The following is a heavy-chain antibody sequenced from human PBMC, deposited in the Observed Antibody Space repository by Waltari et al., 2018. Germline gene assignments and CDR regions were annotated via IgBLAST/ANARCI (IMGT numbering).Heavy chain of an antibody. V-gene: IGHV3-48*03. CDR1: GFTFSSYE. Sequence: EVQLVESGGGLVQPGGSLRLSCAASGFTFSSYEMNWCRQAPGKGLEWLSCSSSGATMRYYKDSVQGRFTISRDNAKNSLYLEMSSLRAEDTAIYYCARGITMVRGIVLTTLDYWGQGTLVTVSS. CDR3: ARGITMVRGIVLTTLDY. J-gene: IGHJ4*02. D-gene: IGHD3-10*01. CDR2: SSSGATMR.